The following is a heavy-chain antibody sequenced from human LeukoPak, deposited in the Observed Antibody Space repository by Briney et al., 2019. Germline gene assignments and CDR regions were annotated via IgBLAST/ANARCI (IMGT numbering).Heavy chain of an antibody. D-gene: IGHD2-15*01. CDR3: ARERIHPRRAHFDY. Sequence: PSETLSLTCAVYGGSFSGYYWSWIRQPPGKGLEWIGEINHSGSTNYNPSLKSRVTISVDTSKNQFSLKLSSVTAADTAVYYCARERIHPRRAHFDYWGQGTLVTVSS. J-gene: IGHJ4*02. CDR2: INHSGST. CDR1: GGSFSGYY. V-gene: IGHV4-34*01.